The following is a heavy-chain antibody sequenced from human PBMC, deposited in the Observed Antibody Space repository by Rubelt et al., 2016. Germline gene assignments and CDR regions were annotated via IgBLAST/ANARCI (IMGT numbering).Heavy chain of an antibody. V-gene: IGHV3-7*05. CDR3: ARGSASLWLAHNPYFDY. CDR2: IKQDGSEK. J-gene: IGHJ4*02. CDR1: GFTFSSYW. D-gene: IGHD6-19*01. Sequence: AASGFTFSSYWMSWVRQAPGKGLEWVANIKQDGSEKYYVDSVKGRFTISRDNAKNSLYLQMNSLRAEDTAVHYCARGSASLWLAHNPYFDYWGQGTLVTVSS.